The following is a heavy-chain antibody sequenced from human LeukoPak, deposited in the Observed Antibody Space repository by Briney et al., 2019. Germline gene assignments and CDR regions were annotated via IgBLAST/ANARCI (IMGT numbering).Heavy chain of an antibody. CDR2: LYHSGST. V-gene: IGHV4-39*07. CDR3: ARVIAAAGNKPYYFDY. D-gene: IGHD6-13*01. J-gene: IGHJ4*02. Sequence: SETLSLTCTVSGGSLSSSTYYWGWIRQPPGKGLEWIGSLYHSGSTYYNPSLKSRLTISVDTSKNQFSLKLSSVTAADTAVYYCARVIAAAGNKPYYFDYWGQGTLVTVSS. CDR1: GGSLSSSTYY.